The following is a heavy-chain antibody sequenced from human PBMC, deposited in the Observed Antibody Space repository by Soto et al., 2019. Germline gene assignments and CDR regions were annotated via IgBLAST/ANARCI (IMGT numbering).Heavy chain of an antibody. V-gene: IGHV3-11*01. CDR2: ISSSGATM. D-gene: IGHD3-10*01. CDR3: AGDPYYYGSAF. Sequence: QVQLVESGGGLVEPGGPLRLSCAASGFRFSDHYMTWIRQAPGKGLEWVSKISSSGATMYYADSVKGRFTVSRDNAQNSLYLQMNGLRAEDTAVYYCAGDPYYYGSAFWGQGTLVTVSS. J-gene: IGHJ4*02. CDR1: GFRFSDHY.